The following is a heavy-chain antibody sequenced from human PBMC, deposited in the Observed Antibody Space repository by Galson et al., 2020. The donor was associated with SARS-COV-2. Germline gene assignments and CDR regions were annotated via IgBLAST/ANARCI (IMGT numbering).Heavy chain of an antibody. J-gene: IGHJ4*02. Sequence: SETLSLTCTVSGGSISSYYWSWTRQPPGKGLEWIGYIYYSGSTNYNPSLKSRVTISVDTSKNQFSLKLSSVTAADTAVYYCARGFDYWGQGTLVTVSS. CDR2: IYYSGST. V-gene: IGHV4-59*01. CDR1: GGSISSYY. CDR3: ARGFDY.